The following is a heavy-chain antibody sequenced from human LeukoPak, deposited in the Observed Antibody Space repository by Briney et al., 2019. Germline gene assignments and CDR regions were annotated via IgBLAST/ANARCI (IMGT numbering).Heavy chain of an antibody. J-gene: IGHJ4*02. CDR3: ASGGEILRGHY. CDR2: INANSGGA. V-gene: IGHV1-2*02. D-gene: IGHD1-26*01. CDR1: GYTFTGYY. Sequence: GASVKVSCKASGYTFTGYYMHWVRQAPGQGLEWMGWINANSGGAHYALNFQGRVTMTRDTSISTAYMELSKLRYDDTAVYYCASGGEILRGHYWGQGTLLTVSS.